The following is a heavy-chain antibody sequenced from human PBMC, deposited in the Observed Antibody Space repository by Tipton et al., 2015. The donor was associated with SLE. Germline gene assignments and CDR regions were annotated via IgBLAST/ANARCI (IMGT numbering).Heavy chain of an antibody. J-gene: IGHJ5*02. CDR2: IYVGDSDA. CDR3: ASRGEGGGFDP. D-gene: IGHD3-16*01. Sequence: QLVQSGAEVKKPGESLKISCKGSGYRFSNYWIAWVRQMPGKGLAWMGIIYVGDSDARYSPSFQGQVTMSADKSISTAYLQWSSLKASDSPIYYCASRGEGGGFDPWGQGTLVTVSS. V-gene: IGHV5-51*03. CDR1: GYRFSNYW.